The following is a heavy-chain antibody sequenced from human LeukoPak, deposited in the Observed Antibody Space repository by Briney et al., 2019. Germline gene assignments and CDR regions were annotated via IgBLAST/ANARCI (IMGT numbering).Heavy chain of an antibody. D-gene: IGHD5-12*01. V-gene: IGHV1-8*01. CDR3: AVRGYSGLGGDY. J-gene: IGHJ4*02. CDR1: GYTLTSYD. Sequence: GASVKVSCKASGYTLTSYDINWVRRATGQGLEWMGWMNPNSGNTGYAQKFQGRVTMTRNTSISTAYMELSSLRSEDTAVYYCAVRGYSGLGGDYWGQGTLVTVSS. CDR2: MNPNSGNT.